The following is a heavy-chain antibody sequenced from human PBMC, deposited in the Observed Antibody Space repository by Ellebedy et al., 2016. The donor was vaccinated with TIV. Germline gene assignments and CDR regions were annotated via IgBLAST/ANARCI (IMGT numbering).Heavy chain of an antibody. V-gene: IGHV1-46*01. D-gene: IGHD5-18*01. J-gene: IGHJ4*02. CDR3: GGGGGGYNYGPTN. CDR1: GYTFSSYY. CDR2: INPSGGSR. Sequence: ASVKVSCXASGYTFSSYYMHWVRQAPGQGLEWMGIINPSGGSRSYAQKFQGRVTMTRDTSTSTVYMELNSLRSDDTAVYYGGGGGGGYNYGPTNWGLGTLVTVSS.